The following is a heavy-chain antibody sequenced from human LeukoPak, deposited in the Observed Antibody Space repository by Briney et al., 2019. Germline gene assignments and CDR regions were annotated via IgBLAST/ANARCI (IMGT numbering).Heavy chain of an antibody. CDR1: GGTFSSYA. V-gene: IGHV1-69*04. Sequence: SVKVSCKASGGTFSSYAISWVRQAPGQGLEWMGRIIPILGIANYAQKSQGRVTITADKSTSTAYMELSSLRSEDTAVYYCARDRGSYYFDYWGQGTLVTVSS. CDR3: ARDRGSYYFDY. J-gene: IGHJ4*02. CDR2: IIPILGIA.